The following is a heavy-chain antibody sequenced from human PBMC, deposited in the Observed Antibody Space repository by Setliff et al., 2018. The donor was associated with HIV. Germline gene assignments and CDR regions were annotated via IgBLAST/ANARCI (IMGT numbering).Heavy chain of an antibody. CDR3: ARGRASGSANSG. CDR1: GYTFTSYG. J-gene: IGHJ4*02. V-gene: IGHV1-18*01. D-gene: IGHD7-27*01. Sequence: ASVKVSCKASGYTFTSYGISWVRQAPGQGLEWMGCLSDYNGNTNYAQKLQGRVTMTTDTSTSTAYMELNSLRSEDTAVYYCARGRASGSANSGWGQGTLVTVSS. CDR2: LSDYNGNT.